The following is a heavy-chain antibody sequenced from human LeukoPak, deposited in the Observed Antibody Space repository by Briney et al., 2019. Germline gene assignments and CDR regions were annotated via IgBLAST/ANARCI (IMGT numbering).Heavy chain of an antibody. CDR1: EFTFGDHG. CDR3: SRGVIVGAAYFDY. Sequence: PGGSPRLSCTTSEFTFGDHGLSWFRQAPGKGPEWVGFIKTKTYGGTTEYAPSVKGRFTISRDDSKSIAYLQMNSLRTEDTAVYYCSRGVIVGAAYFDYWGQGTLVTVSS. J-gene: IGHJ4*02. CDR2: IKTKTYGGTT. V-gene: IGHV3-49*03. D-gene: IGHD1-26*01.